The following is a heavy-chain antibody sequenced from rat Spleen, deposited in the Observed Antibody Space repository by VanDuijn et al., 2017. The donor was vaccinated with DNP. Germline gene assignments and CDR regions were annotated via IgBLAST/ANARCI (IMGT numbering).Heavy chain of an antibody. Sequence: EVQLVESGGDLVQPGRSLKLSCVASGFTFNYYWMAWIRQVPGKGLEWIASITSGTGTTSYADAVKGRFMISRDNANDTLYLQMSSLRSEDTATYYCLKHLDAWGQGTSVTVSS. CDR2: ITSGTGTT. V-gene: IGHV5-31*01. CDR3: LKHLDA. J-gene: IGHJ4*01. CDR1: GFTFNYYW.